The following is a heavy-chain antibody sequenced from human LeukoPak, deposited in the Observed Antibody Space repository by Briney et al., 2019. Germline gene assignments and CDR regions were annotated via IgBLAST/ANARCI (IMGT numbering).Heavy chain of an antibody. CDR3: ASSQLIAAAGTDYYFGMDV. V-gene: IGHV1-46*01. D-gene: IGHD6-13*01. CDR2: INPGGGST. CDR1: GYTFTSYG. Sequence: GASVKVSCKASGYTFTSYGISWVRQAPGQGLEWMGMINPGGGSTTYAQKFQGRVTMTRDTSTSTVYMELSSLRSEDTAVYYCASSQLIAAAGTDYYFGMDVWGQGTTVTVSS. J-gene: IGHJ6*02.